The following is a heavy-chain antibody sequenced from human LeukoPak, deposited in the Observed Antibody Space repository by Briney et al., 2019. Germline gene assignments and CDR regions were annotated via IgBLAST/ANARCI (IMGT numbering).Heavy chain of an antibody. Sequence: GGSLRLSCAASGFTFTNYAMTWVRQAPGKGLEWVSVIGASGADTYYSDSVKGRFTVSRDNSQNTLFLRMSSLRAEDTAVYFCARRPRDTSGYYLGAFHDWGQGTTVTVSS. CDR2: IGASGADT. D-gene: IGHD3-22*01. V-gene: IGHV3-23*01. J-gene: IGHJ3*01. CDR3: ARRPRDTSGYYLGAFHD. CDR1: GFTFTNYA.